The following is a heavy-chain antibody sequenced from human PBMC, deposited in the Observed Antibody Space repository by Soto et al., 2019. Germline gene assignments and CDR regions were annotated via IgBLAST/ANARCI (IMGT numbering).Heavy chain of an antibody. CDR3: AKDLSSLGWLALVAAFDS. V-gene: IGHV3-23*01. CDR1: GFTFSSYA. D-gene: IGHD5-18*01. Sequence: EVHLLESGGNVVQPGGSLRLSCAASGFTFSSYAMNWVHQAPGKGLEWVSSISANGRNTYYADSVKGRFTISRDRSKNTLYLQLDSLRVEDTAIYYCAKDLSSLGWLALVAAFDSWGQGTLVTVSS. J-gene: IGHJ4*02. CDR2: ISANGRNT.